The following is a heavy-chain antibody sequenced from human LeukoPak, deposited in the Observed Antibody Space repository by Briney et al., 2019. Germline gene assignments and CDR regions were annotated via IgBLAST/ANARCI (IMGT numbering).Heavy chain of an antibody. D-gene: IGHD3-10*01. CDR2: IKGGGGDP. CDR3: AQGGHEFNPFYY. CDR1: GFTFSTYA. J-gene: IGHJ4*02. V-gene: IGHV3-23*01. Sequence: PGGSLRLSCAASGFTFSTYAMDWVRQAPGEGLEWVSSIKGGGGDPFYADSVRGRSTISRDKSKNTLYLQLNSLRAEYTAVYFCAQGGHEFNPFYYWGQGTLVTVSS.